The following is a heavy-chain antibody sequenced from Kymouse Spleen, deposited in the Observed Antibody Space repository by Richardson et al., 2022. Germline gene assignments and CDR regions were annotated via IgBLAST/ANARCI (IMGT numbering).Heavy chain of an antibody. CDR1: GGSFSGYY. CDR2: INHSGST. V-gene: IGHV4-34*01. CDR3: AREGYDFWSGYYPYYYYYGMDV. D-gene: IGHD3-3*01. J-gene: IGHJ6*02. Sequence: QVQLQQWGAGLLKPSETLSLTCAVYGGSFSGYYWSWIRQPPGKGLEWIGEINHSGSTNYNPSLKSRVTISVDTSKNQFSLKLSSVTAADTAVYYCAREGYDFWSGYYPYYYYYGMDVWGQGTTVTVSS.